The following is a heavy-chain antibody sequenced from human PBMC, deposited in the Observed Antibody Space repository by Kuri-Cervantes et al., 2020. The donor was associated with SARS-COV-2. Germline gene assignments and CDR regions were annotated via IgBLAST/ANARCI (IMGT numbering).Heavy chain of an antibody. V-gene: IGHV1-69*13. CDR1: GGTFSSYA. CDR3: ARVPPCIAAAGILDY. Sequence: SVKVSCKASGGTFSSYAISWVRQAPGQGLEWMGGIIPIFGTANYAQKFQGRVTITADESTSTAYMELSSLRSEDTAVYYCARVPPCIAAAGILDYWGQGTLVIVSS. CDR2: IIPIFGTA. J-gene: IGHJ4*02. D-gene: IGHD6-13*01.